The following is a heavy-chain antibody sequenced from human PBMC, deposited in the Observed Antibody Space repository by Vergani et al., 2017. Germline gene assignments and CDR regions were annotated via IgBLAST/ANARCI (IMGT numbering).Heavy chain of an antibody. D-gene: IGHD3-9*01. J-gene: IGHJ4*02. CDR2: INPSGGHT. V-gene: IGHV1-46*03. Sequence: QVQVVQSGAEVKKSGASVKVSCKTSGYTFSNYYMHWVRQAPGQGLEWMGIINPSGGHTNYAQKFQGRVTMTRDTSTSTFYLELSSLRSEDTAIYYCARGDYGILTGYRYWGQGTLVTVSA. CDR3: ARGDYGILTGYRY. CDR1: GYTFSNYY.